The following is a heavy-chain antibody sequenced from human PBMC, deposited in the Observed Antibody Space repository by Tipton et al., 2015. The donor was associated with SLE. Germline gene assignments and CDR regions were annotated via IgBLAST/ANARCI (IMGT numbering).Heavy chain of an antibody. CDR2: ISYSETT. D-gene: IGHD2-15*01. Sequence: TPSLTCTVSGGSISSHYWSWIRQPPGKGLEWIGYISYSETTNYNPSLKSRVTISLDKSKNLFSLNLASVTAADTAAYYCATGSGSLRYWGQGLQVTVSS. CDR3: ATGSGSLRY. J-gene: IGHJ4*02. CDR1: GGSISSHY. V-gene: IGHV4-59*08.